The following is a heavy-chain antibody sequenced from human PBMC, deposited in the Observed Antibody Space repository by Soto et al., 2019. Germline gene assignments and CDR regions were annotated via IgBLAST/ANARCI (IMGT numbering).Heavy chain of an antibody. Sequence: SVKVSCKTSGYTFSNYGITWVRQAPVQPLEWLGWISLYSDGTNYAQKFQGRVSMTTDTSTTTAYMELRSLRSDDTAVYYCVRVVPGAEAWFGPWGQGTLVTVSS. J-gene: IGHJ5*02. CDR3: VRVVPGAEAWFGP. V-gene: IGHV1-18*01. D-gene: IGHD2-2*01. CDR1: GYTFSNYG. CDR2: ISLYSDGT.